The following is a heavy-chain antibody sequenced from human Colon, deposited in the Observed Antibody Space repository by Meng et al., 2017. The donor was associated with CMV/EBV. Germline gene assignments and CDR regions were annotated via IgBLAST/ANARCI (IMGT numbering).Heavy chain of an antibody. Sequence: GESLKISCETSGFTFSSYPMHWVRQAPGEGLECVSAISGNGGDTYYANSVKGRFTVSRDNSKSTLSLQMGSLGAEDTAVYYCARELKEGGSFDYWGQGTLVTVSS. J-gene: IGHJ4*02. CDR1: GFTFSSYP. CDR3: ARELKEGGSFDY. V-gene: IGHV3-64*01. CDR2: ISGNGGDT. D-gene: IGHD1-26*01.